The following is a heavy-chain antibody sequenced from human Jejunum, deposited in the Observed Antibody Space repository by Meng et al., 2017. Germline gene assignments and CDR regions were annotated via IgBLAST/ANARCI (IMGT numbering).Heavy chain of an antibody. CDR3: AGSREPNTTYYGSASI. CDR1: GFTLNNYA. J-gene: IGHJ3*02. Sequence: GESLKISCTASGFTLNNYAMHWVRQAPGRGLEWMTLISYDGSYQYYADSVRGRLTISRDSSENTLYLQLNSLSFEDTAVYYCAGSREPNTTYYGSASIWGQGTMVTVSS. D-gene: IGHD3-10*01. CDR2: ISYDGSYQ. V-gene: IGHV3-30*04.